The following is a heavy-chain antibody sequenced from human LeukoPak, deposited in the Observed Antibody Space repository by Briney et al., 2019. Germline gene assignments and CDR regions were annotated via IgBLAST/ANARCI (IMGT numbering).Heavy chain of an antibody. CDR3: ATDDVTTGTKTALGY. CDR1: GFTFTSSA. CDR2: IVVGSGNT. J-gene: IGHJ4*02. Sequence: GASVKVSCKASGFTFTSSAVQWVRQARGQGLEWIGWIVVGSGNTNYAQKFQERVTINREMSTSTAYMELSSLRSEDTAVYYCATDDVTTGTKTALGYWGQGTLVTVSS. D-gene: IGHD1-1*01. V-gene: IGHV1-58*01.